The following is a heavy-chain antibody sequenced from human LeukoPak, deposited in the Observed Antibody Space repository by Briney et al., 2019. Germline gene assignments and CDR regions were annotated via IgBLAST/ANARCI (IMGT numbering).Heavy chain of an antibody. V-gene: IGHV4-39*07. Sequence: SETLSLTCTVSGGSISSSSYYWGWIRQPPGKGLEWIGSIYYSGSTYYNPSLKSRVTISVDTSKNQFSLKLSSVTAADTAVYYCARGSRNYQYRSSSYAPWDYFDYWGQGTLVTVSS. D-gene: IGHD2-2*01. J-gene: IGHJ4*02. CDR1: GGSISSSSYY. CDR2: IYYSGST. CDR3: ARGSRNYQYRSSSYAPWDYFDY.